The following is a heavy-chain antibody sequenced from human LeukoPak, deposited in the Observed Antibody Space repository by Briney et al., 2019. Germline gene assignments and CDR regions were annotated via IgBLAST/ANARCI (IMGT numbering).Heavy chain of an antibody. CDR1: GFIVSSNY. D-gene: IGHD1-26*01. CDR2: IDSGGST. CDR3: ARGQASSGSFSFYFDF. Sequence: GGSLRLSCAASGFIVSSNYMNWVRQAPGKGLEWVSVIDSGGSTSYADSVKGRFTISRDSSKNTLHLQMNSLRAEDTAVYYCARGQASSGSFSFYFDFWGQGTLATVSS. J-gene: IGHJ4*02. V-gene: IGHV3-66*01.